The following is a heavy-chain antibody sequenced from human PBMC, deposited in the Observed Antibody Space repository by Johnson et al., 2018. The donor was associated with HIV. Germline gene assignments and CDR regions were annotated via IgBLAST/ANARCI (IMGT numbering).Heavy chain of an antibody. V-gene: IGHV3-13*01. CDR3: ARVRWELPDDAFDI. D-gene: IGHD1-26*01. CDR1: GFTFSCYD. CDR2: IGTAGDT. Sequence: MQLVESGGGLVQPGGSLRLSCAASGFTFSCYDVHWVRQATGKGLEWVSPIGTAGDTYYPGSVKGRFTISRENAKNSLYLQMNSLRAEDTAVYYCARVRWELPDDAFDIWGQGTMVTVSS. J-gene: IGHJ3*02.